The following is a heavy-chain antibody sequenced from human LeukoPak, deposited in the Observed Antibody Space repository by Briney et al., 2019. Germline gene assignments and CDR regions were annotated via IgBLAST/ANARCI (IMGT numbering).Heavy chain of an antibody. V-gene: IGHV3-53*04. J-gene: IGHJ4*02. Sequence: GGSLRLSCAASGFSVSSDYMTWVRQAPGKGLEWVSVIYSGGSTYYADSVMGRFTISRHNSRNTLYLQMNSLRAEDTAVYYCARVDTVMAYYFDLWGQGTLVTVSS. CDR3: ARVDTVMAYYFDL. CDR2: IYSGGST. CDR1: GFSVSSDY. D-gene: IGHD5-18*01.